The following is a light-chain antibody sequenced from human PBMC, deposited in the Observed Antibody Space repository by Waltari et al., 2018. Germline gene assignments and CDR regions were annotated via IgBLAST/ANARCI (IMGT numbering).Light chain of an antibody. Sequence: QSALTQPPSASGSPGQSVTISCTGTSSDVGGYNYVSWYQQHPGKAPKLMIYEVSKRPSGVPDRCSGSKSGNTASLTVSGLQAEDEADYYCSSYAGSNNFYFFGTGTKVTVL. V-gene: IGLV2-8*01. CDR1: SSDVGGYNY. J-gene: IGLJ1*01. CDR2: EVS. CDR3: SSYAGSNNFYF.